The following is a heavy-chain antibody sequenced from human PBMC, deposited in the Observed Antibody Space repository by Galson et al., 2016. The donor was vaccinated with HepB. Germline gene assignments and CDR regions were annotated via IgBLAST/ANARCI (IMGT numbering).Heavy chain of an antibody. CDR3: ALGQGFLADS. Sequence: SLRLSCAASGFTFSSYCKNWVRQAPGKGLEWVAIIKQDRSAKYYVDSLKGRFTISRDNAKNSLYLQMSSLRPEDTAVYYCALGQGFLADSWGQGTLVTVPS. V-gene: IGHV3-7*05. CDR1: GFTFSSYC. CDR2: IKQDRSAK. J-gene: IGHJ4*02.